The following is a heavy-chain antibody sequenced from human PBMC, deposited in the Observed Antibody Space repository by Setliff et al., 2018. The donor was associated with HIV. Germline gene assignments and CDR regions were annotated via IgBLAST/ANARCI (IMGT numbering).Heavy chain of an antibody. Sequence: SETLSLTCAVYGGSFSGYYWSWIRQPPGKGLEWIGEINHSGSTNYNPSLKSRVTISVDTSKNQSSLKLSSVTAADTAVYYCASGPIAAAGTRAPLDYWGQGTLVTVSS. V-gene: IGHV4-34*01. J-gene: IGHJ4*02. CDR3: ASGPIAAAGTRAPLDY. CDR1: GGSFSGYY. D-gene: IGHD6-13*01. CDR2: INHSGST.